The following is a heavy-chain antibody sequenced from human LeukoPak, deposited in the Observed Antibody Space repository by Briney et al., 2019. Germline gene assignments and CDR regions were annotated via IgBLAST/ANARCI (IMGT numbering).Heavy chain of an antibody. CDR1: GGSISSSGYY. CDR3: AREGYNRLDY. Sequence: SETLSLTCTVSGGSISSSGYYWTWIRQLPGKGLDWIGYMSYSGGTSYNPSLKSRVIISVDTSKNQLSLKLSSVTAADTAVYYCAREGYNRLDYWGQGTLVTVSS. CDR2: MSYSGGT. D-gene: IGHD5-24*01. V-gene: IGHV4-31*02. J-gene: IGHJ4*02.